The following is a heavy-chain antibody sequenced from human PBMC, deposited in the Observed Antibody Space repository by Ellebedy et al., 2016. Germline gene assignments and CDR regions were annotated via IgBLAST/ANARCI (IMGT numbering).Heavy chain of an antibody. D-gene: IGHD2-2*01. V-gene: IGHV4-34*01. Sequence: SETLSLXXTVSGGSISSYYWSWIRQPPGKGLEWIGEINHSGSTNYNPSLKSRVTISVDTSKNQFSLKLSSVTAADTAVYYCARVRKANLLYQLPTLGWFDPWGQGTLVTVSS. CDR3: ARVRKANLLYQLPTLGWFDP. CDR2: INHSGST. CDR1: GGSISSYY. J-gene: IGHJ5*02.